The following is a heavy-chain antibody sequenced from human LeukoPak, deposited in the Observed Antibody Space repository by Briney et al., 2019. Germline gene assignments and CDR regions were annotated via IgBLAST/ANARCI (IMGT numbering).Heavy chain of an antibody. D-gene: IGHD3-22*01. CDR2: INSDGSST. Sequence: GGSLRLSCAASGFTFSSYWMHWVRQAPGKGLVWVSRINSDGSSTSYADSVKGRFTISRDNAKNTLYLQKNSLRAEDTAVYYCARDSSGYRYFDYWGQGTLVTVSS. CDR3: ARDSSGYRYFDY. V-gene: IGHV3-74*01. J-gene: IGHJ4*02. CDR1: GFTFSSYW.